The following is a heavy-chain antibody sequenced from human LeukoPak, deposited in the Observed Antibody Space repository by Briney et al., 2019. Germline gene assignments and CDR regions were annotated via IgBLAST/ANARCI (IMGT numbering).Heavy chain of an antibody. CDR1: GFTFSSYS. CDR3: ARGYYDSSGYPYGMDV. J-gene: IGHJ6*02. Sequence: PGGSLRLSCAASGFTFSSYSMNWVRQAPGKGLEWVSYISSSSSTIYYADSVKGRFTISRDNAKSSLYLQMNSLRAEDTAVYYCARGYYDSSGYPYGMDVWGQGTTVTVSS. CDR2: ISSSSSTI. D-gene: IGHD3-22*01. V-gene: IGHV3-48*04.